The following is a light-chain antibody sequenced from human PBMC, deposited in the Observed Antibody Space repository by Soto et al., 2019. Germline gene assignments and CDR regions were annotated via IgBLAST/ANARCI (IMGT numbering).Light chain of an antibody. Sequence: QSVLTQPPSASGTPGQRVTISCSGSSSNIGSNTVNWYQQLPGTAPKLLIYSNNQRPSGVPDRFSGSKSGTSASLDISGLQSEDEADYYCAAWDDSLWVFGGGTKLTVL. V-gene: IGLV1-44*01. CDR3: AAWDDSLWV. CDR1: SSNIGSNT. CDR2: SNN. J-gene: IGLJ3*02.